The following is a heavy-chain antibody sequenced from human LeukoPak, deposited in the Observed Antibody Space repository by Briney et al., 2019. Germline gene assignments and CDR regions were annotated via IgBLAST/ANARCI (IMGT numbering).Heavy chain of an antibody. CDR3: ARGYCSSTSCYPFFDY. J-gene: IGHJ4*02. CDR1: GYTFTGYY. V-gene: IGHV1-2*02. D-gene: IGHD2-2*01. Sequence: GASVRVSCTASGYTFTGYYMHCVRQAPGQGLEWRGWINPNSGGTNYAQKFQGRVTMTRDTSISIAYMELSRLRSDDTAVYYCARGYCSSTSCYPFFDYWGQGTLVTVSS. CDR2: INPNSGGT.